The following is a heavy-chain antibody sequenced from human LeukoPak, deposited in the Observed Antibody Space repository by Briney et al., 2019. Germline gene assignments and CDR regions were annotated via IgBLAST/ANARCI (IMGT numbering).Heavy chain of an antibody. D-gene: IGHD5-18*01. CDR3: ARNPNDGYSYALN. CDR1: GYTFTSYL. J-gene: IGHJ4*02. CDR2: INPSGGSA. Sequence: GASVKVSCKASGYTFTSYLIHWVRQAPGQGLEWMGMINPSGGSAAYAQKFQGRVTMTRDTSTSTVYMDLSSLRSEDTAVYYCARNPNDGYSYALNWGQGTLVTVSS. V-gene: IGHV1-46*01.